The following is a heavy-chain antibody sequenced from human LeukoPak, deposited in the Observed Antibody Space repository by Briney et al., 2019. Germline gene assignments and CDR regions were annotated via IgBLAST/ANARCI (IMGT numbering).Heavy chain of an antibody. CDR3: AREGEKESDPEYYFDY. V-gene: IGHV4-38-2*02. Sequence: SETLSLTCTVSGYSISSGYYWGWIRQPPGKGLEWIGSIYHSGSTYYNPSLKSRVTISVDTSKNQFSLKLSSVTAADTAVYYCAREGEKESDPEYYFDYWGQGTLVTVSS. CDR1: GYSISSGYY. D-gene: IGHD3-16*01. J-gene: IGHJ4*02. CDR2: IYHSGST.